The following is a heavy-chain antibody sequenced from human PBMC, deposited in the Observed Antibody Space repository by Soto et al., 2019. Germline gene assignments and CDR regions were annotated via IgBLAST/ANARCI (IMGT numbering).Heavy chain of an antibody. J-gene: IGHJ4*02. CDR1: GGSISSGGYY. V-gene: IGHV4-31*03. Sequence: SETLSLTCTVSGGSISSGGYYWSWIRQHPGKGLEWIGYIYYSGSTYYNPSLKSRVTISVDTSKNQFSLKLSSVTAADTAVYYCARARGYSSSWYAIDYWGQGTLVTVSS. D-gene: IGHD6-13*01. CDR3: ARARGYSSSWYAIDY. CDR2: IYYSGST.